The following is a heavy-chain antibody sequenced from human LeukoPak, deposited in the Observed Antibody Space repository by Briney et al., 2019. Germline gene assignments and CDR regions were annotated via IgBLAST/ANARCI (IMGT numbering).Heavy chain of an antibody. CDR1: GYTFTGYY. Sequence: ASVKVSCKASGYTFTGYYMHWVRQAPGQGLEWMGWINPNSGGTNYAQKFQGRVTMTRDTSISTAYMELSRLRSDDTAVYYCARDSGYDSSGYYAGAFDIWGQGTMVTVSS. J-gene: IGHJ3*02. CDR3: ARDSGYDSSGYYAGAFDI. CDR2: INPNSGGT. V-gene: IGHV1-2*02. D-gene: IGHD3-22*01.